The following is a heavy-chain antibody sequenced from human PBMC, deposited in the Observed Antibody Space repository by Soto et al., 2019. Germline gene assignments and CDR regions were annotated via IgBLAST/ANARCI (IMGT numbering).Heavy chain of an antibody. Sequence: EVQLLESGGGLVQPGGSLRLSCAASGLTFSSYFMNWVRQAPGKGLEWVSTISGSGANTDYADSVKGRFTISRDNSKNTLYLQMNSLRAEDTALYYCAKDLHYYGMDVWGQGTTVTVSS. CDR1: GLTFSSYF. J-gene: IGHJ6*02. CDR3: AKDLHYYGMDV. CDR2: ISGSGANT. V-gene: IGHV3-23*01.